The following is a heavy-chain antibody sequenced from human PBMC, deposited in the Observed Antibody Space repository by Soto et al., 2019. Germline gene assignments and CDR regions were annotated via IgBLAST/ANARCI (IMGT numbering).Heavy chain of an antibody. J-gene: IGHJ6*02. Sequence: QLQLQASGSGLVKPSQTLSLTCAVSGGSISSGGYSWSWIRQPPGKGLEWLGYICHSGSTYYNPSLDGPVTRSVAGSKHQFSLTLGVVPAADTAVYYCHGRRPLLAAGNGENYYYGMDVWGQGTTVSVS. V-gene: IGHV4-30-2*01. D-gene: IGHD3-3*02. CDR2: ICHSGST. CDR1: GGSISSGGYS. CDR3: HGRRPLLAAGNGENYYYGMDV.